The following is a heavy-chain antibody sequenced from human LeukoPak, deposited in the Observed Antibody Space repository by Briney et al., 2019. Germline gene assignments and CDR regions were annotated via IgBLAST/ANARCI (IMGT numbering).Heavy chain of an antibody. J-gene: IGHJ6*02. CDR1: GYTFTSYG. CDR3: ARDLAELSRYCSGGSCYYGMDV. D-gene: IGHD2-15*01. V-gene: IGHV1-18*01. Sequence: ASVKVSCKASGYTFTSYGISWVRQAPGQGLEWMGWISAYNGNTNYAQKLQGRVTMTTDTPTSTAYMELRSLRSDDTAVYYCARDLAELSRYCSGGSCYYGMDVWGQGTTVTVS. CDR2: ISAYNGNT.